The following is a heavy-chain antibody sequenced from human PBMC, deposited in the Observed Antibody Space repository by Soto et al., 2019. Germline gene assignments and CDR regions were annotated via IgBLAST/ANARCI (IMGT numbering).Heavy chain of an antibody. CDR3: ATKEDHKEGQPYYYGMDV. CDR2: ISVFNGDT. Sequence: ASVKVSCKALGYTSSSYGINWVRQAPGQGLEWMGWISVFNGDTKYAQKFQGRVAITKDPGTSTAHMELRGLRSDDAAVYFCATKEDHKEGQPYYYGMDVLGQGTTVTAP. V-gene: IGHV1-18*01. CDR1: GYTSSSYG. J-gene: IGHJ6*02. D-gene: IGHD2-15*01.